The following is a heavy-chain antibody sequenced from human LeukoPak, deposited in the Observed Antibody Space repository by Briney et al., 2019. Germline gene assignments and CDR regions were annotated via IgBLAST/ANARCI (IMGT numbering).Heavy chain of an antibody. CDR2: IKQDGSEK. J-gene: IGHJ6*02. V-gene: IGHV3-7*01. D-gene: IGHD6-19*01. CDR1: GFTFSTHS. CDR3: ARDNSRLVGYGMDV. Sequence: GGSLRLSCAASGFTFSTHSMTWVRQAPGKGLEWVANIKQDGSEKYYVDSVKGRFTISRDNAKNSLYLQMNSLRAEDTAVYYCARDNSRLVGYGMDVWGQGTTVTVSS.